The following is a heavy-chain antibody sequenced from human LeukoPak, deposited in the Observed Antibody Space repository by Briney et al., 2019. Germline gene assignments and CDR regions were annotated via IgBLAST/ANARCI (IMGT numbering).Heavy chain of an antibody. J-gene: IGHJ4*02. CDR3: AKDQWNGSGSYCFDH. CDR2: ISGSGGST. D-gene: IGHD3-10*01. Sequence: PGGSLRLSCAASGFTFSSYAMSWVRQAPGKGLEWVSAISGSGGSTYYADSVKGRFTISRDNSKNTLYLQMNSLRAEDTAVYYCAKDQWNGSGSYCFDHWGQGTLVTVFS. CDR1: GFTFSSYA. V-gene: IGHV3-23*01.